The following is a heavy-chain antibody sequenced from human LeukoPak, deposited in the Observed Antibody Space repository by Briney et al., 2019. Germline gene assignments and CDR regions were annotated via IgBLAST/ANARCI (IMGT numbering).Heavy chain of an antibody. Sequence: GGSLRLSCAASGFTFSSYAMSWVRQAPGKGLEWVSAISGSGGSTYYADSVKGRFTISRDNSKNTLYLQMNSLRAEDTAVYYCAKREDYDFWSGLSAFDIWGQGTMVTVSS. D-gene: IGHD3-3*01. CDR1: GFTFSSYA. V-gene: IGHV3-23*01. J-gene: IGHJ3*02. CDR2: ISGSGGST. CDR3: AKREDYDFWSGLSAFDI.